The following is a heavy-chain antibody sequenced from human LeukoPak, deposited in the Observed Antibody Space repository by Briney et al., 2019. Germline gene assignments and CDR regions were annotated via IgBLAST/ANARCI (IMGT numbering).Heavy chain of an antibody. J-gene: IGHJ4*02. Sequence: SETLSLTCAVYGGSFSGYYWSWIRQPPGKGLEWIGEINHSGSTNYNPSLKSRVTISVDTSKNQFSLKLSSVTAADTAVYYCAGLPYCSGGSCYSVYFDSGGQGTLGTVS. CDR3: AGLPYCSGGSCYSVYFDS. D-gene: IGHD2-15*01. V-gene: IGHV4-34*01. CDR2: INHSGST. CDR1: GGSFSGYY.